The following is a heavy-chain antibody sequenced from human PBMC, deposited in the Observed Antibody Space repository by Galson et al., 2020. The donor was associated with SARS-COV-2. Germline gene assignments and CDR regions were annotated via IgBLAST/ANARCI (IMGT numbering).Heavy chain of an antibody. Sequence: SGPTLVKPTQTLTLTCTFSGFSLTTSEMCVSWIRQPPGKALEWLALIDGDGDKYYSTSLKSRLAISKDTSKNEVVLTMTDMDPVDTATFYCARMVGSGQPPFYYYMDVWGKGTTVTVSS. J-gene: IGHJ6*03. D-gene: IGHD6-19*01. CDR2: IDGDGDK. V-gene: IGHV2-70*01. CDR3: ARMVGSGQPPFYYYMDV. CDR1: GFSLTTSEMC.